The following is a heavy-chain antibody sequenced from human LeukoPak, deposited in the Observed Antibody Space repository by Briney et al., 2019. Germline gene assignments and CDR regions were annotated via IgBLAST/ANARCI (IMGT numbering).Heavy chain of an antibody. J-gene: IGHJ4*02. CDR3: AKDNLSYGGSFHFDL. CDR2: ISGSGGST. CDR1: GFTFSSYA. Sequence: GGSLRLSCAASGFTFSSYAMSWVRQAPGKGLEWVSAISGSGGSTYYADSVKGRFTISRDNSKNTLYLQMNSLRAEDTAVYYYAKDNLSYGGSFHFDLWGQGTLVTVSS. V-gene: IGHV3-23*01. D-gene: IGHD1-26*01.